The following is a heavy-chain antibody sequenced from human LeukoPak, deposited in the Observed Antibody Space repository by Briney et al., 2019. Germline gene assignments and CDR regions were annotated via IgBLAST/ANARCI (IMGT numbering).Heavy chain of an antibody. J-gene: IGHJ4*02. V-gene: IGHV3-11*01. CDR2: ISSSGSTI. Sequence: GGSLRLSCAASGFTVSSYAMTWIRQAPGKGLEWVSYISSSGSTIYYADSVKGRFTISRDNAKNSLYLQMNSLRAEDTAVYYCARTGPTTVTPFDYWGQGTLVTVSS. CDR1: GFTVSSYA. D-gene: IGHD4-17*01. CDR3: ARTGPTTVTPFDY.